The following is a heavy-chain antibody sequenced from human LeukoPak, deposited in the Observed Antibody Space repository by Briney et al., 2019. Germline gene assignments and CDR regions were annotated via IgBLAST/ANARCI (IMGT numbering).Heavy chain of an antibody. J-gene: IGHJ6*03. CDR3: ARLYYDFWSGQYYYYMDV. CDR2: IYTSGST. V-gene: IGHV4-4*07. D-gene: IGHD3-3*01. Sequence: SETLFLTCTVSGASIGSYYWSWIRQPAGKGLEWIGRIYTSGSTSYNSSLKSRVTISVDKSRNQLSLKLSSVTAADTAVYYCARLYYDFWSGQYYYYMDVWGKGTTVTVSS. CDR1: GASIGSYY.